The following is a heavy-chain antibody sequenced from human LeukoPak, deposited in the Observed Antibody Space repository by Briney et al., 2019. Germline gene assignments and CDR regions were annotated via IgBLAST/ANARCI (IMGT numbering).Heavy chain of an antibody. D-gene: IGHD3-10*01. Sequence: GGSLRLSCAASGFTFSSYGMHWVRQAPGKGLEWVAVISYDGSNKYYADSVKGRFTISRDNSKNTLYLKMNSLRAEDTAVYYCATDGRGMVRGVIIVTNDAFDIWGQGTMVTVSS. CDR2: ISYDGSNK. CDR3: ATDGRGMVRGVIIVTNDAFDI. V-gene: IGHV3-30*03. J-gene: IGHJ3*02. CDR1: GFTFSSYG.